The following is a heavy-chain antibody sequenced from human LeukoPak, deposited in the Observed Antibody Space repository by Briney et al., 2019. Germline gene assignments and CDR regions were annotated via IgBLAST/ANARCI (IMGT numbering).Heavy chain of an antibody. J-gene: IGHJ4*02. D-gene: IGHD4-17*01. CDR3: ARISYGDYVPAYYFDY. CDR2: ISAYNGNT. V-gene: IGHV1-18*01. Sequence: GASVKVSCKASGYTFTSYGISWVRQAPGQGLEWMGWISAYNGNTNYAQKLQGRVTMTTDTSTSTAYMELSSLRSKDTAVYYCARISYGDYVPAYYFDYWGQGTLVTVSS. CDR1: GYTFTSYG.